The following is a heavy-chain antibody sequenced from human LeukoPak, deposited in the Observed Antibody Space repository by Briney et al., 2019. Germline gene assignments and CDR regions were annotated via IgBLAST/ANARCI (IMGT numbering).Heavy chain of an antibody. J-gene: IGHJ4*02. D-gene: IGHD3-22*01. Sequence: GGSLRLSCAASGFTFSSYAMSWVRQAPGKGLEWVSGISGSRATTYYADSVKGRFTISRDNSKNTLYLQMNSLRAEDTAVYYCAKDLYYYDSSRGRYFDYWGQGTLVTVSS. V-gene: IGHV3-23*01. CDR1: GFTFSSYA. CDR2: ISGSRATT. CDR3: AKDLYYYDSSRGRYFDY.